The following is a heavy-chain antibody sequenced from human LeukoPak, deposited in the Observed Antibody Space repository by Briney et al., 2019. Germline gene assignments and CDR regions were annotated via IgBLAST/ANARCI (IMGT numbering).Heavy chain of an antibody. CDR3: ARNPGWGYFEY. V-gene: IGHV3-48*02. D-gene: IGHD6-19*01. CDR2: ISSSSSTI. CDR1: GFTFSSFE. Sequence: PGGSLRLSCAASGFTFSSFEMNWVRQAPGKGLEWVSYISSSSSTIYYADSVEGRFTISRDNAHNSLYLQMSSLRDEDTAVYYCARNPGWGYFEYWGQGTPVTVSS. J-gene: IGHJ4*02.